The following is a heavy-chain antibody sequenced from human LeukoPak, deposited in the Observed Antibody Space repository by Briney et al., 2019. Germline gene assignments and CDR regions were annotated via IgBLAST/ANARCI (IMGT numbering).Heavy chain of an antibody. CDR1: GFTFGDHI. V-gene: IGHV3-48*01. Sequence: AGGSLRLSCAASGFTFGDHIMNWVRQLPGKRLEWVAYVSGSGSTVYYADSVKGRFTASRDNGKSSLYLQMNSLRVEDTALYYCVRQFASWGQGTLVTVSS. J-gene: IGHJ4*02. CDR2: VSGSGSTV. CDR3: VRQFAS.